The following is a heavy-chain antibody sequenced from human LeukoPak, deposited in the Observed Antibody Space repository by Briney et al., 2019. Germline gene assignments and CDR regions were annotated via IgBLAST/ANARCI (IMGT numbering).Heavy chain of an antibody. Sequence: SETLSLTCTASGGSISSYYWSWIRQPPGKGLEWIGYIYYSGSTNYNPSLKSRVTISVDTSKNQFSLKLSSVTAADTAVYYCARDTENYYDSSGYSYYYYYGMDVWGQGTTVTVSS. J-gene: IGHJ6*02. CDR2: IYYSGST. CDR1: GGSISSYY. CDR3: ARDTENYYDSSGYSYYYYYGMDV. V-gene: IGHV4-59*01. D-gene: IGHD3-22*01.